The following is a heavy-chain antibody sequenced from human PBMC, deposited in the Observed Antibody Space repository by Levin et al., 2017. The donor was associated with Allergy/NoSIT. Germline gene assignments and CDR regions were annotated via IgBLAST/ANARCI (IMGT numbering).Heavy chain of an antibody. V-gene: IGHV3-33*01. Sequence: GESLKISCAASGFTFDNFGLHWVRQAPGKGLEWLAVIWSDGSKQFYADSVRGRFTISRDNSKNTLFLQMNSLSAEDTAVYYCARDRRFTTTGWFYFDSWGQGTLVTVSS. CDR2: IWSDGSKQ. D-gene: IGHD6-19*01. CDR3: ARDRRFTTTGWFYFDS. J-gene: IGHJ4*02. CDR1: GFTFDNFG.